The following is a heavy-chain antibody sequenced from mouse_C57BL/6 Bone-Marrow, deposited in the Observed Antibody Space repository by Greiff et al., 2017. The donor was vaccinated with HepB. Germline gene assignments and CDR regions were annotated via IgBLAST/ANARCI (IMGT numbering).Heavy chain of an antibody. CDR2: INPSSGYT. CDR1: GYTFTSYT. Sequence: QVQLQQSGAELARPGASVKMSCKASGYTFTSYTMHWVKQRPGQGLEWIGYINPSSGYTKYNQKFKDKATLTADKSSSTAYMQLSSLTSEDSAVYYCDRRGCWYGSGCWYFDVWGTGTTVTVSA. V-gene: IGHV1-4*01. CDR3: DRRGCWYGSGCWYFDV. J-gene: IGHJ1*03. D-gene: IGHD1-1*01.